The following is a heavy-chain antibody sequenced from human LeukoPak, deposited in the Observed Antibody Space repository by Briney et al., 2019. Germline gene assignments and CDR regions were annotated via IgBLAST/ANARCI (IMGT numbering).Heavy chain of an antibody. J-gene: IGHJ4*02. V-gene: IGHV3-7*01. CDR3: AREANLLWFGEGGFDY. Sequence: GGSLRLSCAASGFTFSDYWMTWARQAPGKGLEWVANIKTDGSDKSYVDPVKGRFTISRDNAKNSLYLQMNSLRAEDTAVYYCAREANLLWFGEGGFDYWGQGTLVTVSS. D-gene: IGHD3-10*01. CDR1: GFTFSDYW. CDR2: IKTDGSDK.